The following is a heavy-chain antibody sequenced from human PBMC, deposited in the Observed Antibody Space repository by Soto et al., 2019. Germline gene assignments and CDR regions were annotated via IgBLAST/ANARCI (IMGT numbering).Heavy chain of an antibody. CDR1: GGSISSSSYY. CDR2: IYYSGST. V-gene: IGHV4-39*01. Sequence: CTVSGGSISSSSYYWGLIRQPPGKGLEWIGSIYYSGSTYYNPSLKSRVTISVDTSKNQFSLKLSSVTAADTAVYYCARPSPRYCSGGSCLEFPDAFDIWGQGTMVTVSS. CDR3: ARPSPRYCSGGSCLEFPDAFDI. D-gene: IGHD2-15*01. J-gene: IGHJ3*02.